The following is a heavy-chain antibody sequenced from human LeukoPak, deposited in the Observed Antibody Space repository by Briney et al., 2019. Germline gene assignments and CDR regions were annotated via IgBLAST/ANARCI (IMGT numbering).Heavy chain of an antibody. CDR2: IKSKTDGGTT. J-gene: IGHJ4*02. D-gene: IGHD6-13*01. V-gene: IGHV3-15*01. CDR3: TTIVGSSWYGIDY. CDR1: GFTFSNAW. Sequence: GGSLRLSCTASGFTFSNAWMSWVRQAPGKGLEWVGRIKSKTDGGTTDYAAPVKGRFTISRDDSKNTLYLQMNSLKTEDTAVYYCTTIVGSSWYGIDYWGQGTLVTVSS.